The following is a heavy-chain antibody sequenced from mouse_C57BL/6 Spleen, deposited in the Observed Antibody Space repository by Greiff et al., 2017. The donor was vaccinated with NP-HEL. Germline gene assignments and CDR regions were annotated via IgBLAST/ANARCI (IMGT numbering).Heavy chain of an antibody. Sequence: VQLQQPGTELVKPGASVKLSCKASGYTFTSYWMHWVKQRPGQGLEWIGNINPSNGGTNYNEKFKSKATLTVDKSSSTAYMQLSSLTSEYSAVYYCAREGPYYYGSSPWFAYWGQGTLVTVSA. D-gene: IGHD1-1*01. CDR1: GYTFTSYW. J-gene: IGHJ3*01. V-gene: IGHV1-53*01. CDR3: AREGPYYYGSSPWFAY. CDR2: INPSNGGT.